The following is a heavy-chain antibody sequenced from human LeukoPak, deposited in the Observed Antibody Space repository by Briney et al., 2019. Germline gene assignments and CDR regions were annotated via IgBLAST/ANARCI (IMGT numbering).Heavy chain of an antibody. J-gene: IGHJ6*04. CDR2: ISSSGSTI. D-gene: IGHD3-10*02. Sequence: PGGSLRLSCTASGFTLSSYEMSWIRQVPGKGLEWVSYISSSGSTIYYADSVKGRFTISRDNAKNSLYLQMNSLRAEDTAVYYCAELGITMIGGVWGKGTTVTISS. CDR1: GFTLSSYE. V-gene: IGHV3-48*03. CDR3: AELGITMIGGV.